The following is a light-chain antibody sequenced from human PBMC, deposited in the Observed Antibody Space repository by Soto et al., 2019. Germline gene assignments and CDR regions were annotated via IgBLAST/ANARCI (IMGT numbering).Light chain of an antibody. V-gene: IGLV2-14*01. CDR1: SSDVGGYNY. CDR3: SSYTSSGTVV. CDR2: EVS. Sequence: QSALTQPASVSGSPGQSITISCTGTSSDVGGYNYVSWYQQHPGKAPKLMIYEVSNRPSGVSNRFSGSKSGNTASLTISGLQDEDEADYYCSSYTSSGTVVFGGGTKLTVL. J-gene: IGLJ2*01.